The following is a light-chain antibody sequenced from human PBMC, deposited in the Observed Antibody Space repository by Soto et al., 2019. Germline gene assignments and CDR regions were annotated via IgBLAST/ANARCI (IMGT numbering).Light chain of an antibody. CDR2: DVS. V-gene: IGLV2-11*01. CDR3: CSYAGRFTYV. CDR1: SSDVGGYNY. Sequence: QSALTQPPSVSVSPGQSVSISCTGTSSDVGGYNYVSWYQQHPGKAPKVMIYDVSKRPSGVPDRFSGSKSGNTASLTISGLQSEDEADYYCCSYAGRFTYVFGTGTKV. J-gene: IGLJ1*01.